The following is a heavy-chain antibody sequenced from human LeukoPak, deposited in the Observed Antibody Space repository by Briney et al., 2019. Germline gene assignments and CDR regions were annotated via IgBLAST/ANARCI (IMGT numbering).Heavy chain of an antibody. D-gene: IGHD4-17*01. CDR1: GYTFTSYG. Sequence: ASVKVSGKASGYTFTSYGISWVRQAPGQGLEWMGWINVYNGNIYSEQKFQGRLTMTTDTSTSTAYMELRSLRSDDTAVYYCARDGDGDPLDYWGQGTLVTVSS. CDR3: ARDGDGDPLDY. J-gene: IGHJ4*02. CDR2: INVYNGNI. V-gene: IGHV1-18*01.